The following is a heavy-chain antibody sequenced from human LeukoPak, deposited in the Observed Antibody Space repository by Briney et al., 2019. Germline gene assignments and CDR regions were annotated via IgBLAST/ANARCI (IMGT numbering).Heavy chain of an antibody. CDR3: AKDYYGDYFGYFDY. CDR2: ISGSGGST. Sequence: PGGSLRLSCAASGFTFSSYAMSWVRQALGKGLEWVSAISGSGGSTYYADSVKGRFTVSRDNSKNTLYLQMNSLRAEDTAVYYCAKDYYGDYFGYFDYWGQGTLVTVSS. V-gene: IGHV3-23*01. D-gene: IGHD4-17*01. CDR1: GFTFSSYA. J-gene: IGHJ4*02.